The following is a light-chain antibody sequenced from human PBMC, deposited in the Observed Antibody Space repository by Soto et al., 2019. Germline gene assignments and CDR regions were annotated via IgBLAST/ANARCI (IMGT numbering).Light chain of an antibody. J-gene: IGLJ2*01. CDR2: QVT. CDR3: SSYAGSNNLV. V-gene: IGLV2-18*02. CDR1: RSDVGDYDL. Sequence: QSALTQPPSVSGSPGQSVTISCTGARSDVGDYDLVSWYQQPPGTAPKLLIYQVTNRPAGVPDRFSGSKSGNTASLTISGLQAEDEADYYCSSYAGSNNLVFGGGTKLTVL.